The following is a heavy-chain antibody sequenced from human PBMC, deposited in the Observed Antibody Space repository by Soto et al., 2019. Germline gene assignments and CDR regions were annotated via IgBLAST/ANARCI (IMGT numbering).Heavy chain of an antibody. CDR2: ISGSGGST. V-gene: IGHV3-23*01. J-gene: IGHJ5*02. Sequence: GGSLRLSCAASGFTFSSYAMSWVRQAPGKGLEWVSAISGSGGSTYYADSVKGRFTISRDNSKNTLYLQMNSLRAEDTAVYYCANTVPTYYYILTGYQTAFDPWGQGTLVTVSS. D-gene: IGHD3-9*01. CDR3: ANTVPTYYYILTGYQTAFDP. CDR1: GFTFSSYA.